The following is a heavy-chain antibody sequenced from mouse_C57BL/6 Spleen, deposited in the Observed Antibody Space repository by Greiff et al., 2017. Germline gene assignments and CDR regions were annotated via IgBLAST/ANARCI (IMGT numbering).Heavy chain of an antibody. V-gene: IGHV1-82*01. Sequence: VQLQQSGPELVKPGASVKISCKASGYAFSSSWMNWVKQRPGKGLEWIGRIYPGDGDTNYNGKFKGKATLTADKSSSTAYMQLSSRTSEDSAVYFCAREGDYYGSFDYWGQGTTLTVSS. D-gene: IGHD1-1*01. J-gene: IGHJ2*01. CDR1: GYAFSSSW. CDR3: AREGDYYGSFDY. CDR2: IYPGDGDT.